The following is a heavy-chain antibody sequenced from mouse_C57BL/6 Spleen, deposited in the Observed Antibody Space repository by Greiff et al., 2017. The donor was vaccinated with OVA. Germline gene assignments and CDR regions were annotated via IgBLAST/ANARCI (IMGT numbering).Heavy chain of an antibody. CDR3: ASGGWLLPFAY. D-gene: IGHD2-3*01. J-gene: IGHJ3*01. CDR1: GFSLTSYG. Sequence: VQRVESGPGLVAPSQSLSITCTVSGFSLTSYGVDWVRQSPGKGLEWLGVIWGVGSTNYNSALKSRLSISKDNSKSQVFLKMNSLQTDDTAMYYCASGGWLLPFAYWGQGTLVTVSA. V-gene: IGHV2-6*01. CDR2: IWGVGST.